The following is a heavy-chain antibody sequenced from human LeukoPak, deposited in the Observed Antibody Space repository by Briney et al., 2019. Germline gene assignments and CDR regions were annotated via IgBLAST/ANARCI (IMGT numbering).Heavy chain of an antibody. V-gene: IGHV4-39*01. J-gene: IGHJ4*02. Sequence: SETLSLTCTVSGDSISSDDHYWGWIRQPPGKGLEWIGSVYSSGSTHSNPSLTSRVSISIDMSKNQFSLKLYSVTASDAAIYYCARHLSGTAMAHYFDFWGQGTLVTVSS. CDR1: GDSISSDDHY. CDR3: ARHLSGTAMAHYFDF. D-gene: IGHD5-18*01. CDR2: VYSSGST.